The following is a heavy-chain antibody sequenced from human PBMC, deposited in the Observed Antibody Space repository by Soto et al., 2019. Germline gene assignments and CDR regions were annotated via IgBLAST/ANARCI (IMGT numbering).Heavy chain of an antibody. CDR1: GLTFNSYA. D-gene: IGHD3-3*01. CDR2: ISDSGGST. Sequence: GGSLRLSCAASGLTFNSYAMSCVRQAPGKGLEWVAAISDSGGSTYYADSVKGRFTISRDNSKNTLYLQMISLRLEDTAVYYCAKDSRSLTRITIFGVDYMDVWGKGTTVTVSS. J-gene: IGHJ6*03. V-gene: IGHV3-23*01. CDR3: AKDSRSLTRITIFGVDYMDV.